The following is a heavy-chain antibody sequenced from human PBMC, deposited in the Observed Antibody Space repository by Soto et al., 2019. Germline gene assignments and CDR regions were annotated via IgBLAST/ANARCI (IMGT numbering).Heavy chain of an antibody. CDR2: ISGSGGST. CDR3: ARTVGDLYYYYYGMDV. CDR1: GFTFSSYA. V-gene: IGHV3-23*01. Sequence: GGSLRLSCAASGFTFSSYAMSWVRQAPWKGLEWVSAISGSGGSTYYADSVKGRFTISRDNSKNTLYLQMNSLRAEDTAVYYCARTVGDLYYYYYGMDVWGQGTTVTVSS. J-gene: IGHJ6*02. D-gene: IGHD2-21*02.